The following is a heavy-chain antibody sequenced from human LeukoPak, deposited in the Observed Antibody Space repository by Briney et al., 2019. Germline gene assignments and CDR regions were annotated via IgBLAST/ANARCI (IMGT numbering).Heavy chain of an antibody. CDR2: ISSSGSTI. J-gene: IGHJ5*02. Sequence: GGFLRLSCAASGFTFSSYEMNLVRQAPGKGLELVSYISSSGSTIYYADSVKGSFTISRDNAKNSLYLQMNSLRAEDTAVYYCASTDPWGQGTLVTVSS. CDR1: GFTFSSYE. CDR3: ASTDP. V-gene: IGHV3-48*03.